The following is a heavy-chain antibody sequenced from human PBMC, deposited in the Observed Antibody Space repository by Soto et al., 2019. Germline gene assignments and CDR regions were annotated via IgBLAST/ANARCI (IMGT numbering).Heavy chain of an antibody. CDR2: IRSKAYGGTT. D-gene: IGHD6-19*01. J-gene: IGHJ4*02. CDR1: GFTFGDYA. CDR3: TREASIAVAGTVDY. V-gene: IGHV3-49*03. Sequence: GGSLRLSCTASGFTFGDYAMSWFRQAPGKGLEWVGFIRSKAYGGTTEYAASVKGRFTISRDDSKSIAYLQMNSLKTEDTAVYYCTREASIAVAGTVDYWGQGTLVTVSS.